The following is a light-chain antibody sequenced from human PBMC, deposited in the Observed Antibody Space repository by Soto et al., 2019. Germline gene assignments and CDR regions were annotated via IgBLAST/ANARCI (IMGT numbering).Light chain of an antibody. V-gene: IGKV3-20*01. CDR3: QHYGNSPGT. J-gene: IGKJ1*01. Sequence: EIVLTQSPGTLSLSPGERATLSCRASQSVSSSYLAWYQQKPGQAPRLLIYGASSSATGIPDRVSGSGSGTDFNLTISRLEPEDFAVYYCQHYGNSPGTFGQGTKVEIK. CDR2: GAS. CDR1: QSVSSSY.